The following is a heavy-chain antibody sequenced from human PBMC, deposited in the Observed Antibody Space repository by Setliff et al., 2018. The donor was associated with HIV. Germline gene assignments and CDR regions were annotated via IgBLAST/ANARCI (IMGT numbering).Heavy chain of an antibody. J-gene: IGHJ4*02. D-gene: IGHD5-12*01. CDR1: GGSISSYY. CDR3: ARLKSASGYFGFDS. Sequence: SETLSLTCNVSGGSISSYYWSWIRLPPGKGLEWIGYIYYSGTADHNPSLKSRATISIDTSNNQFALKLTSMTAADTAVYFCARLKSASGYFGFDSWGQGTLVTVSS. V-gene: IGHV4-59*08. CDR2: IYYSGTA.